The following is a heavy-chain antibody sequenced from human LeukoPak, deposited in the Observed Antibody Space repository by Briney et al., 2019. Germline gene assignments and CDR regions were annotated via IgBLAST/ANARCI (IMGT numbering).Heavy chain of an antibody. CDR2: IYYSGST. D-gene: IGHD3-10*01. J-gene: IGHJ4*02. CDR3: ARSNYYGSGSYGPNFDY. Sequence: PSETLSLTCAVSGGSISSSNWWSWVRQPPGKGLEWIGYIYYSGSTNYNPSLKSRVTISVDTSKNQFSLKLSSVTAADTAVYYCARSNYYGSGSYGPNFDYWGQGTLVTVSS. CDR1: GGSISSSNW. V-gene: IGHV4-4*02.